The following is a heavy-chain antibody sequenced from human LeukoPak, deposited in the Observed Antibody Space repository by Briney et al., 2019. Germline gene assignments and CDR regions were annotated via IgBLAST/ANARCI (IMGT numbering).Heavy chain of an antibody. D-gene: IGHD6-13*01. CDR3: ARDPTGVYSSSSYGMDV. J-gene: IGHJ6*02. V-gene: IGHV4-39*07. CDR1: GGSISSSSYY. Sequence: PSETLSLTCTVSGGSISSSSYYWGWIRQPPGKGLEWIGSIYYSGSTYYNPSLESRVTISVDTSKNQFSLKLSSVTAADTAVYYCARDPTGVYSSSSYGMDVWGQGTTVTVSS. CDR2: IYYSGST.